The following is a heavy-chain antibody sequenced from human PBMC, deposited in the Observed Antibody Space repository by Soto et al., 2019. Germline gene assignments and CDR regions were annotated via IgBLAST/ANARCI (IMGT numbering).Heavy chain of an antibody. Sequence: GSLRLSCAASGFTFSSYSMNWVRQAPGKGLEWVSSISSSSSYIYYADSVKGRFTISRDNAKNSLYLQMNSLRAEDTAVYYCARGPLSCSSTSCYTSHFDYWGQGTLVTSPQ. CDR2: ISSSSSYI. J-gene: IGHJ4*02. V-gene: IGHV3-21*01. CDR3: ARGPLSCSSTSCYTSHFDY. D-gene: IGHD2-2*02. CDR1: GFTFSSYS.